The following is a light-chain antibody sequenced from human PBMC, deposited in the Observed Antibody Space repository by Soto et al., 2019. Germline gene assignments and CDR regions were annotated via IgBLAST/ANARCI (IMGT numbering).Light chain of an antibody. J-gene: IGKJ1*01. CDR2: DAS. V-gene: IGKV3-11*01. Sequence: IVLTQSPATLSLLPGESAHLSCRASQSVSSYLAWYQQTPGQAPRLLIYDASNRATGIPARFSGSGSGTDFTLTISSLEPEDFAVYYCQQRRTFGQGTKVDIK. CDR1: QSVSSY. CDR3: QQRRT.